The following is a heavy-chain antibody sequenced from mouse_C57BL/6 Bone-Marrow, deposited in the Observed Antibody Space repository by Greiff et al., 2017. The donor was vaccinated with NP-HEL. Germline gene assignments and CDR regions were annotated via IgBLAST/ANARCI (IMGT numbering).Heavy chain of an antibody. CDR1: GFTFSSYA. Sequence: EVKLVESGGGLVKPGGSLKLSCAASGFTFSSYAMSWVRQTPEKRLEWVATISDGGSYTYYPDNVKGRFTISRDNAKNNLYLQMSHLKSEDTAMYYCAREGYGSRGGRGQGTLVTVSA. V-gene: IGHV5-4*01. J-gene: IGHJ3*01. D-gene: IGHD1-1*01. CDR2: ISDGGSYT. CDR3: AREGYGSRGG.